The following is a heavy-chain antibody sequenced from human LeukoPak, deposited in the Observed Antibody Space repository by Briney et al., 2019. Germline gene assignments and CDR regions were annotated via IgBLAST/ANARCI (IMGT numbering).Heavy chain of an antibody. Sequence: ASVKVSCKASGYTFTSYYMHWVRQAPGQGLEWMGIINPSGGSTSYAQKFQGRVTMTRDMSTSTVYMELSSLRSEDTAVYYCARDIWVGATTWNFDYWGQGTLVTVSS. V-gene: IGHV1-46*01. J-gene: IGHJ4*02. D-gene: IGHD1-26*01. CDR2: INPSGGST. CDR1: GYTFTSYY. CDR3: ARDIWVGATTWNFDY.